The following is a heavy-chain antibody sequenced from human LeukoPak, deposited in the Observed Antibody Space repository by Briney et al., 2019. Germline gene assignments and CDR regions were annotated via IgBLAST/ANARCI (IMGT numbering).Heavy chain of an antibody. J-gene: IGHJ4*02. CDR2: ISDDGRHN. CDR3: ARVYLERLTAGYFDH. Sequence: GRSLRLSCTASGFTFGDYAMNWVRQAPGKGLEWVAVISDDGRHNYYADSVKGRFTISRDNSKSTLYLQMNSLRDDDSAAYFCARVYLERLTAGYFDHWGQGTQVTVSP. D-gene: IGHD2-8*01. CDR1: GFTFGDYA. V-gene: IGHV3-30*04.